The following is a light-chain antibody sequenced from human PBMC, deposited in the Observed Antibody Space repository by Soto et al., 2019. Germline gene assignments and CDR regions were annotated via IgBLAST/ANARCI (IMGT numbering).Light chain of an antibody. V-gene: IGKV1-39*01. CDR3: QPCYSSPLT. Sequence: DMQIIQSPECMAPSXRRRINITXXASQTISNYLNWYQQQPGKAPKLLIYAASSLQSGVPSRFSGSGSGTDFALSISSLQPEEFATYYYQPCYSSPLTFGGGTKVDIK. J-gene: IGKJ4*01. CDR1: QTISNY. CDR2: AAS.